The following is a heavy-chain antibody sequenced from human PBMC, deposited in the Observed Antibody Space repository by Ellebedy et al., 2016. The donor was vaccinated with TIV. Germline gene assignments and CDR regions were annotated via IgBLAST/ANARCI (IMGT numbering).Heavy chain of an antibody. CDR1: GGSFSGYY. D-gene: IGHD6-19*01. CDR2: IYYSGST. Sequence: MPSETLSLTCAVYGGSFSGYYWSWIRQLPGKGLEWIGSIYYSGSTYSNPSLKSRVTISVDTSKNQFSLKLRSVTAADTAVYYCATEIPVAARIEFWGQGALVTVSS. CDR3: ATEIPVAARIEF. J-gene: IGHJ4*02. V-gene: IGHV4-34*01.